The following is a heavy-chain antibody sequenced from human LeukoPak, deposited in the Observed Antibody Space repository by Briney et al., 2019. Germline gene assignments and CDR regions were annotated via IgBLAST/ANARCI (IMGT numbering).Heavy chain of an antibody. J-gene: IGHJ6*02. D-gene: IGHD5-12*01. Sequence: ASVKVSCKASGYTFTSYGISWVRQAPGQGLEWMGWISAYNGNTNYARKLQGRVTMTTDTSTSTAYMELRSLRSDDTAVYYCVMATIEHYGMDVWGQGTTVTVSS. CDR3: VMATIEHYGMDV. CDR2: ISAYNGNT. CDR1: GYTFTSYG. V-gene: IGHV1-18*01.